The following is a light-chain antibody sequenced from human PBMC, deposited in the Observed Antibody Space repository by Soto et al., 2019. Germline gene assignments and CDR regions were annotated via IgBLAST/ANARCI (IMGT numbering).Light chain of an antibody. J-gene: IGKJ3*01. CDR1: QSLLHSNGYNY. CDR3: MQALQTPPWT. CDR2: LGS. Sequence: DIVMTQSPLSLPVTPGEPASISCRSSQSLLHSNGYNYLDWYLQKPGQSPQLLIYLGSNRASGVPDRFSGSGSGTDFTLKISRVEAEDVGVYYCMQALQTPPWTFGPRTKVDIK. V-gene: IGKV2-28*01.